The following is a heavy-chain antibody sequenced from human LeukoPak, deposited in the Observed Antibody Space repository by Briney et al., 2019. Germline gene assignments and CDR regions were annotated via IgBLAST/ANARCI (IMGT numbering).Heavy chain of an antibody. CDR1: GASLSRDTYF. Sequence: PSETLSLTCTVSGASLSRDTYFWGWIRQSPEKGLEWIGSIDSSGTTHYNSSLKSRVVISVDTSRNEVSLNLTPVTSADTAVYYCARHGYIQFWLYWGQGTQVIVSS. V-gene: IGHV4-39*01. D-gene: IGHD5-18*01. CDR3: ARHGYIQFWLY. CDR2: IDSSGTT. J-gene: IGHJ4*02.